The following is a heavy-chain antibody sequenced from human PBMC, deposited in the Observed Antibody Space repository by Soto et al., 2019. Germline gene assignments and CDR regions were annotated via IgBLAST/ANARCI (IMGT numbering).Heavy chain of an antibody. J-gene: IGHJ6*02. V-gene: IGHV1-69*18. CDR2: ISPTFGRT. CDR1: GDTFSSYA. Sequence: QVQLVQSGAEVKKPGSSVKVSCKASGDTFSSYAISWVRQAPGKGLEWMGKISPTFGRTNYAQKFQGRLSISADDSTSTAYMELTSLESEYTAVYYCARYPLSSFAMDVWGQGTTVTASS. CDR3: ARYPLSSFAMDV. D-gene: IGHD3-10*02.